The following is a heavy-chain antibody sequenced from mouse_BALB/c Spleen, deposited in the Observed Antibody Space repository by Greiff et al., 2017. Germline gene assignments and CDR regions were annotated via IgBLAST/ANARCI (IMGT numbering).Heavy chain of an antibody. D-gene: IGHD1-1*01. CDR3: ARGYYGSTPAWFAY. CDR2: ISTYSGNT. Sequence: VQLQQSGPELVRPGVSVKISSKGSGYTFTDYAMHWVKQSHAKSLEWIGVISTYSGNTNYNQKFKGKATFTADTSSNTAYMQLSSLTSEDSAVYYCARGYYGSTPAWFAYWGQGTLVTVSA. J-gene: IGHJ3*01. CDR1: GYTFTDYA. V-gene: IGHV1-67*01.